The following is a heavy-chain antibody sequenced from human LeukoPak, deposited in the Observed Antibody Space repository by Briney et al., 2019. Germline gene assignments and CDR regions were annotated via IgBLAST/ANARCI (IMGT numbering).Heavy chain of an antibody. CDR3: AREDITPPHYHYRMDG. J-gene: IGHJ6*02. CDR1: GYTFTSYG. Sequence: ASVKVSCKASGYTFTSYGISWVRQAPGQGLEWMGWISAYNGNTNYAQKLQGRVTMTTDTSTSTAYMELRSLRSDDTAVYYCAREDITPPHYHYRMDGWGQGTTVTVSS. V-gene: IGHV1-18*01. D-gene: IGHD3-10*01. CDR2: ISAYNGNT.